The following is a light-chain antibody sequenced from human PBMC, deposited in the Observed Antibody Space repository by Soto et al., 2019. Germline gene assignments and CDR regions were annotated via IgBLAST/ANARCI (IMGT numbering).Light chain of an antibody. CDR3: HQYNDWPVYT. CDR1: QTVHSN. J-gene: IGKJ2*01. V-gene: IGKV3-15*01. CDR2: AAT. Sequence: EIVMTQSPANLSVSPGGSATLSCRASQTVHSNLAWYQHKSGQAPRLLIYAATTRATGIPARISGSGSGTEFTLTITSLQSEDSAVYFCHQYNDWPVYTFGPGTKLEIK.